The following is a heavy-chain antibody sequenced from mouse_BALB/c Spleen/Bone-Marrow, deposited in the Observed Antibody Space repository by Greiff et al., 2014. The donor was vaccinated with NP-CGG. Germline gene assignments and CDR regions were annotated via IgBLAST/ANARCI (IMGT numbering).Heavy chain of an antibody. J-gene: IGHJ4*01. CDR3: TRPGGYYPYYYAMDY. CDR2: ISHGGGTT. Sequence: EVQLVESGGGLVKPGGSLKLSCAASGFAFSSYDKSWVRQTPEKRLEWVAYISHGGGTTYYSDTVKGRFTISRDNAKNTLYLQMSSLKSEDTAIYYCTRPGGYYPYYYAMDYWGQGTSVTVSS. V-gene: IGHV5-12-1*01. D-gene: IGHD2-3*01. CDR1: GFAFSSYD.